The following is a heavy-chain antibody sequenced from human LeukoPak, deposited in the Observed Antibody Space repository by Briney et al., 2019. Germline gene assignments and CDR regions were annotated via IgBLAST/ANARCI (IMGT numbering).Heavy chain of an antibody. CDR2: ISNNGGYK. Sequence: PGRSLRLSCATSGFTFSSYGFHWVRQAPGKGLEWVAVISNNGGYKHYTDSVKGRFTISRDDSKSTVYLQMNSLRAEDTAVYYCAKDLFLNSSPDYWGQGTLVTVSS. CDR1: GFTFSSYG. D-gene: IGHD6-13*01. V-gene: IGHV3-30-3*02. J-gene: IGHJ4*02. CDR3: AKDLFLNSSPDY.